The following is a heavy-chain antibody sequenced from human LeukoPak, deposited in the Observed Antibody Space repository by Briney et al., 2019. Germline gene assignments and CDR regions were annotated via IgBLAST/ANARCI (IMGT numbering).Heavy chain of an antibody. CDR1: GGTFISYA. Sequence: ASVKVSCKASGGTFISYAISWVRQAPGQGLEWMGWISAYNGNTNYAQKLQGRVTMTTDTSTSTAYMELRSLRSDDTAVYYCAREVVTWELTRGYFDYWGQGTLVTVSS. D-gene: IGHD1-26*01. J-gene: IGHJ4*02. CDR3: AREVVTWELTRGYFDY. CDR2: ISAYNGNT. V-gene: IGHV1-18*01.